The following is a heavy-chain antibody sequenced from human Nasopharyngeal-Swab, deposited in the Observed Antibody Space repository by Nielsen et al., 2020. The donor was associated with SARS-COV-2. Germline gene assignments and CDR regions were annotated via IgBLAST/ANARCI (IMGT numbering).Heavy chain of an antibody. CDR3: VRATNLGGSLWVPDY. J-gene: IGHJ4*02. D-gene: IGHD5-12*01. V-gene: IGHV3-30*03. Sequence: GESLKISCAASGFTFRNHGMHWVRQAPGKGLEWVGIITSGGRTQVYADSVEGRFTISRDDPENTLYLQMNSLRAEDTALYYCVRATNLGGSLWVPDYWGQGTLVTVSS. CDR2: ITSGGRTQ. CDR1: GFTFRNHG.